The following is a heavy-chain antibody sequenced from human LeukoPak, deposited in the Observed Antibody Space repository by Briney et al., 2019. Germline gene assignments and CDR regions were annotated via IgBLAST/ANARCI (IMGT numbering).Heavy chain of an antibody. D-gene: IGHD1-26*01. Sequence: PGGSLRLSCAASGFTFSRCWMSWVRQAPGKGLEWVANVNHDGSEKYYLDSVKGRFTISRDNAKDSLYLQMNSLRAEDTAVYYCAADRGGYRTFDSWGQGTLVTVSS. CDR1: GFTFSRCW. V-gene: IGHV3-7*02. J-gene: IGHJ4*02. CDR3: AADRGGYRTFDS. CDR2: VNHDGSEK.